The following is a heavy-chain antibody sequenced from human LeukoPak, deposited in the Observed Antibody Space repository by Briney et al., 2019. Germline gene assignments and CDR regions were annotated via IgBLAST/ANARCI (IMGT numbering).Heavy chain of an antibody. CDR3: ARSSSDIVLMVYAWDY. J-gene: IGHJ4*02. CDR2: INPSGGST. Sequence: ASVNVSCTASGYTFTSYYMHWVRQAPGQGLEWMGIINPSGGSTSYAQKFQGRVTMTRDTSTSTVYMELSSLRSEDTAVYYCARSSSDIVLMVYAWDYWGQGTLVTVSS. CDR1: GYTFTSYY. V-gene: IGHV1-46*01. D-gene: IGHD2-8*01.